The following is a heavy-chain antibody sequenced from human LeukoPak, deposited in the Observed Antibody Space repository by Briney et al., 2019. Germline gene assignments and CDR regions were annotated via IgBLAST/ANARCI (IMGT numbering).Heavy chain of an antibody. V-gene: IGHV3-48*04. CDR2: ISSRSRTI. CDR3: VRGTRAFDV. J-gene: IGHJ3*01. Sequence: PGGSLRLSCAASGFIFSSYDFNWVRQAPGKGLEVVSYISSRSRTIYYADSVKGRFTISRDNAQKSLYLQINSLRGDDTALYYCVRGTRAFDVWGQGTMVTVSS. CDR1: GFIFSSYD.